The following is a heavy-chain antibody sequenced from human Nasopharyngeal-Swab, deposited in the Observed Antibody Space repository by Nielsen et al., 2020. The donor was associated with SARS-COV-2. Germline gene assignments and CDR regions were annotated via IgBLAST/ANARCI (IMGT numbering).Heavy chain of an antibody. D-gene: IGHD4-11*01. CDR1: GGSLSSSTYY. Sequence: SETLSLTYTVSGGSLSSSTYYWGWIRQPPGKGLEWIGTVSYSGPTYYNPSLKSRVTMSVDTSKNHFSLRLTSVTAADTAVYYCGRLTKTTVTRRLYFDYWGQGTLVTVSS. J-gene: IGHJ4*02. CDR2: VSYSGPT. CDR3: GRLTKTTVTRRLYFDY. V-gene: IGHV4-39*02.